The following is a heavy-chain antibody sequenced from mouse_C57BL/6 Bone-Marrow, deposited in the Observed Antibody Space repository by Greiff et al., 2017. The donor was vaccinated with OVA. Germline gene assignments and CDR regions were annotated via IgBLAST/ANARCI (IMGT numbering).Heavy chain of an antibody. Sequence: EVQLVESGGDLVKPGGSLKLSCAASGFTFSSYGMSWVRQTPDKRLEWVATISSGGSYTYYPDSVKGRFTISRDNAKNTLYLQMSSLKSEDTAMYYCASTYLNYCGSSYLYWYFDVWGTGTTVTVSS. J-gene: IGHJ1*03. D-gene: IGHD1-1*01. CDR1: GFTFSSYG. CDR2: ISSGGSYT. V-gene: IGHV5-6*01. CDR3: ASTYLNYCGSSYLYWYFDV.